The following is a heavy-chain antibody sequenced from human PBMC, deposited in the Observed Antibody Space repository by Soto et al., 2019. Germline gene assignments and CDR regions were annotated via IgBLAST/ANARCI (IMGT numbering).Heavy chain of an antibody. D-gene: IGHD6-13*01. V-gene: IGHV3-30*18. CDR2: ISYDGSNK. CDR1: EFTFSSYG. J-gene: IGHJ6*02. CDR3: AKDRYSSSWYAGWNYYYYGMDV. Sequence: QVQLVESGGGVVQPGRSLRLSCAASEFTFSSYGMHWVRQAPGKGLEWVAVISYDGSNKYYADSVKGRFTISRDNSKNTLYLQMNSLRAEDTAVYYCAKDRYSSSWYAGWNYYYYGMDVWGQGTTVTVSS.